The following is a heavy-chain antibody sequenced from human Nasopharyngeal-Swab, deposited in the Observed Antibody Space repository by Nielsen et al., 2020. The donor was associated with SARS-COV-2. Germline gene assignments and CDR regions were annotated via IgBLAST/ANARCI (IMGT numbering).Heavy chain of an antibody. V-gene: IGHV4-59*13. CDR2: IYYTVNT. Sequence: GSLRLSCTVSGGPIGSYFWSWIRQPPGKGLEWIGYIYYTVNTNYNPSLESRVTISMDKSRNQFSLKLSSVSAADTAVYFCARAIGVKAFDIWGQGTVVTVSS. CDR3: ARAIGVKAFDI. D-gene: IGHD3-3*01. J-gene: IGHJ3*02. CDR1: GGPIGSYF.